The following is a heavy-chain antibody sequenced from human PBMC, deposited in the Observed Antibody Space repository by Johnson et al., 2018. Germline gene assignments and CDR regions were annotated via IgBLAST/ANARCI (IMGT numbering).Heavy chain of an antibody. J-gene: IGHJ6*03. D-gene: IGHD3-22*01. Sequence: VQSGGGVVQPGRSLRLSCAASGLSFSIYGMHWVRQAPGKGLEWVAVTSHEGSEKFYADSVKGRFSIPRDNSTNTRYMQMDSLRVEDTAVYYCAKEVRLQNSGYSYYMDVWGKGTTVTVSS. CDR3: AKEVRLQNSGYSYYMDV. CDR1: GLSFSIYG. CDR2: TSHEGSEK. V-gene: IGHV3-30*18.